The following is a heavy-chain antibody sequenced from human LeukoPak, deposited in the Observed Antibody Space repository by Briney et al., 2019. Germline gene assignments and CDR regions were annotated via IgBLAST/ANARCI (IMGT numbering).Heavy chain of an antibody. V-gene: IGHV3-64*01. J-gene: IGHJ4*02. CDR1: GFTFSSYA. CDR3: AIVGATKGVDC. Sequence: PGGSLRLSCAASGFTFSSYAMHWVRQAPGKGLEYVSAISSNGGSTYYANSVKGRFTISRDNSKNTLYLQMGSLRAEDMAVYYCAIVGATKGVDCWGQGTLVTVSS. D-gene: IGHD1-26*01. CDR2: ISSNGGST.